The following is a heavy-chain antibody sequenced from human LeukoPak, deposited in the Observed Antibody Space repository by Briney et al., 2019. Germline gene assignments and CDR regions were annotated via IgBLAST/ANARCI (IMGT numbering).Heavy chain of an antibody. CDR1: GGSISNNY. CDR2: ISGSGST. CDR3: ARLRTGNNWYYFDL. D-gene: IGHD1-1*01. Sequence: PSETLSLTCTVSGGSISNNYWGWIRRPPGRGLEYVGYISGSGSTNYIPSLKSRLTVSVDTSKNQFSLRLSSVTAADTAIYYCARLRTGNNWYYFDLWGQGSLVTVSS. J-gene: IGHJ4*02. V-gene: IGHV4-59*01.